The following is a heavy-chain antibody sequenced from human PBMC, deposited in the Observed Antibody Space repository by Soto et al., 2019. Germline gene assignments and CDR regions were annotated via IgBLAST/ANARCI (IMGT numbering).Heavy chain of an antibody. J-gene: IGHJ5*02. CDR3: TREHQVRGLEL. Sequence: QVQLVQSGAEVKKPGASVKVSCKASGYSFTSYDINWVRQATGQGLEWMGWMNPNSGNTGYAQKFQGRVTMTRNTSISTAYIELSSLRSEDTAEYYCTREHQVRGLELWGQGTLVTVSS. V-gene: IGHV1-8*01. CDR1: GYSFTSYD. D-gene: IGHD6-13*01. CDR2: MNPNSGNT.